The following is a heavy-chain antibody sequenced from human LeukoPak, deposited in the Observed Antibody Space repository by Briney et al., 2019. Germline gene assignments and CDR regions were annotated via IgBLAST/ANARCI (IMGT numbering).Heavy chain of an antibody. D-gene: IGHD6-19*01. CDR2: IRSKANSYAT. V-gene: IGHV3-73*01. Sequence: GGSLRLSCAASGFTFSGSAMHWVRQASRKGLEWVGRIRSKANSYATAYAASVKDRFTISRDDSKNTAYLQMNSLKTEDTAVYYCTRIPYTAVAGVDYWGQGTLVTVSS. J-gene: IGHJ4*02. CDR1: GFTFSGSA. CDR3: TRIPYTAVAGVDY.